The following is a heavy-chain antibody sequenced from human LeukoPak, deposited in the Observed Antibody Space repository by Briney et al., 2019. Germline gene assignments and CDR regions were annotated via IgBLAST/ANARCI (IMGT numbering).Heavy chain of an antibody. CDR2: IYYSGST. CDR1: GGSISSGDYY. Sequence: SETLALTCTVSGGSISSGDYYWSWIRQPPGKGLEWIGYIYYSGSTYYNPSLKSRVTISVDTSKNQFSLKLSSVTAADTAVYYCAREVGANFDYWGQGTLVTVSS. CDR3: AREVGANFDY. J-gene: IGHJ4*02. V-gene: IGHV4-30-4*08. D-gene: IGHD1-26*01.